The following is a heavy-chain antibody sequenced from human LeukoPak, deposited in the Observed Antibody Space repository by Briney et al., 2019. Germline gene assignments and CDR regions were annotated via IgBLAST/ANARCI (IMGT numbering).Heavy chain of an antibody. Sequence: ASVKVSCKASGYTFTSYDINWVRQATGQGLEWMGWMNPNSGNTGYAQKFQGRVTMTRNTSISTAYMKLSSLRSEDTAVYYCARVSAYSSRLNYYYYMDVWGKGTTVTVSS. D-gene: IGHD6-13*01. V-gene: IGHV1-8*01. CDR3: ARVSAYSSRLNYYYYMDV. CDR2: MNPNSGNT. J-gene: IGHJ6*03. CDR1: GYTFTSYD.